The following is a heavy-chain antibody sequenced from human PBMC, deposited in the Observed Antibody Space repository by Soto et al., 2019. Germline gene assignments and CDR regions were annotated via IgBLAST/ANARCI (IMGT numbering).Heavy chain of an antibody. J-gene: IGHJ4*02. V-gene: IGHV3-23*01. Sequence: PGGSLRLSCAASGFTFTTYAMSWVRQAPGEGLEWVSAISGSGGTTYYADSVKGRFTFSRDNSKNTLYLQMNSLRAEDTAVYFCAKGGQSYDYWGQGTLVTVSS. CDR3: AKGGQSYDY. D-gene: IGHD3-10*01. CDR2: ISGSGGTT. CDR1: GFTFTTYA.